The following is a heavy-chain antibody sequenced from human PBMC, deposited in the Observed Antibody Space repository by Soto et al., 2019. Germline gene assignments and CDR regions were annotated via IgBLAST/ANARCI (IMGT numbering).Heavy chain of an antibody. D-gene: IGHD3-22*01. CDR3: AKEEDYYDSSGYYYGFDY. J-gene: IGHJ4*02. Sequence: QVQLVESGGGVVQPGRSLRLSCAASGFTFSSYGMHWVRQAPGKGLEWVAVISYDGSNKYYADSVKGRFTISRDNSKNKLYLQMNSLRAEDTAVYYCAKEEDYYDSSGYYYGFDYWGQGTLVTVSS. V-gene: IGHV3-30*18. CDR1: GFTFSSYG. CDR2: ISYDGSNK.